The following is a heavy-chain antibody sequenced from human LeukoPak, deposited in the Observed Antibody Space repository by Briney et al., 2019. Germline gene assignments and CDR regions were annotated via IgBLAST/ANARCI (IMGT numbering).Heavy chain of an antibody. J-gene: IGHJ4*02. V-gene: IGHV3-30*18. Sequence: GGSLRLSCAASGFTFSNYGMHWVRQAPGRGLEWVAVISSDGRNKYYADSVKGRFPISRDNSKSTLYLQMNSLRAEDTAVYYCAKDVRAAAGYFDYWGQGTLVTVSS. CDR1: GFTFSNYG. CDR2: ISSDGRNK. CDR3: AKDVRAAAGYFDY. D-gene: IGHD6-13*01.